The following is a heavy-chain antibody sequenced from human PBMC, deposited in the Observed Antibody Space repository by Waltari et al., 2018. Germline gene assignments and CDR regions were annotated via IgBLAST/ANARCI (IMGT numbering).Heavy chain of an antibody. V-gene: IGHV3-73*02. CDR2: IRSKPYNYAT. CDR3: TRVDLNSYGPYYMDV. D-gene: IGHD5-18*01. CDR1: GLPFAGPG. J-gene: IGHJ6*03. Sequence: EMELVESGGGLVQPGGSLKLSCAASGLPFAGPGIHGVRQASGEGLEWVGRIRSKPYNYATAYGESVKGRFTISRDDSKNTAYLQMNSLKTEDTAVYYCTRVDLNSYGPYYMDVWGKGTSVTVSS.